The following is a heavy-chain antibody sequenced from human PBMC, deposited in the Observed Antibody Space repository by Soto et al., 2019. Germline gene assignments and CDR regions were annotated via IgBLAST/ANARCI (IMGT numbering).Heavy chain of an antibody. D-gene: IGHD1-26*01. CDR1: GYTFTSYY. Sequence: GASVKVSCKASGYTFTSYYMHWVRQAPGQGLEWMGIINPSGGSTSYAQKFQGRVTMTRDTSTSTVYMELSSLRSEDTAVYYCARDEGGGVVGAPNFDYWGQGTLVTVSS. CDR2: INPSGGST. CDR3: ARDEGGGVVGAPNFDY. V-gene: IGHV1-46*01. J-gene: IGHJ4*02.